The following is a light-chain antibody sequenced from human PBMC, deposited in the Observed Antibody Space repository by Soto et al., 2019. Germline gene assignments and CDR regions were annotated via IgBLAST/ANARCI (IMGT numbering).Light chain of an antibody. V-gene: IGKV1-5*01. J-gene: IGKJ1*01. Sequence: DIQMTQSPSTRSASVGDRVTISCRASRRISSWLAWYQQQPGKAPKLLVYDASTLQSGVPSRFSGNGSGTEFTLTISRLQHEDLATYFCQQYNGYPWTFGQGTRVGIK. CDR1: RRISSW. CDR3: QQYNGYPWT. CDR2: DAS.